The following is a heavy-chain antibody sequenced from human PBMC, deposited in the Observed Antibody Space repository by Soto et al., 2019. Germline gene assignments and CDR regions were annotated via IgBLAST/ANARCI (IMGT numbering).Heavy chain of an antibody. CDR2: IYSGGTP. J-gene: IGHJ4*02. CDR3: QGYGY. CDR1: GFTVRANY. D-gene: IGHD5-12*01. V-gene: IGHV3-53*01. Sequence: EVQLVESGGGLIQPGGSLRLSCAVSGFTVRANYMSWVRQAPRKGLEWVAVIYSGGTPDYADSVKGRFIISRGISMHTLYLQMNMLRAEDTAGYYCQGYGYWGQGTLVTVSS.